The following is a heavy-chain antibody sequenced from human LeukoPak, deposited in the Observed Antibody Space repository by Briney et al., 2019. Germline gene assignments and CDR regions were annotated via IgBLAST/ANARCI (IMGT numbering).Heavy chain of an antibody. Sequence: GASVKVSCKASGYTFTGYYMHWVRQAPGQGLEWMGWINPNSGGTNYAQKFQGRVTMTRDMSTSTVYMELSSLRSEDTAVYYCARDFRGYCTNGVCVEFDYWGQGTLVTVSS. V-gene: IGHV1-2*02. J-gene: IGHJ4*02. CDR3: ARDFRGYCTNGVCVEFDY. CDR2: INPNSGGT. CDR1: GYTFTGYY. D-gene: IGHD2-8*01.